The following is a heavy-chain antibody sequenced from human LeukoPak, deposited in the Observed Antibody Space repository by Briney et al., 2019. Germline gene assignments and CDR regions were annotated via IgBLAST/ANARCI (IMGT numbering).Heavy chain of an antibody. CDR2: INPSSGGT. J-gene: IGHJ4*02. CDR1: GYIFTGYY. V-gene: IGHV1-2*02. CDR3: VFNGLAGVVDYYSDY. Sequence: ASVKVSCKASGYIFTGYYMHWVRQAPGQGLEWMGWINPSSGGTKYAQKFQGRVTMTRDTSMNTAYMELARLRSDDTAVYYCVFNGLAGVVDYYSDYWGQGTLVTVSS. D-gene: IGHD3-3*01.